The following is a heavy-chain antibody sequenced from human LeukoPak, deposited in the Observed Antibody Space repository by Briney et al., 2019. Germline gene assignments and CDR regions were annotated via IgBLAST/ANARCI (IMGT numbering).Heavy chain of an antibody. J-gene: IGHJ3*02. V-gene: IGHV3-23*01. CDR3: ARELQDCSGGSCYHNQNAFDI. CDR2: ISGSGGST. D-gene: IGHD2-15*01. Sequence: GGSLRLSCAASGFTFSSYGMSWVRQAPGKGLEWVSAISGSGGSTYYADSVKGRFTISRDNSKNTLYLQMNSLRSEDTAVYYCARELQDCSGGSCYHNQNAFDIWGQGTMVTVSS. CDR1: GFTFSSYG.